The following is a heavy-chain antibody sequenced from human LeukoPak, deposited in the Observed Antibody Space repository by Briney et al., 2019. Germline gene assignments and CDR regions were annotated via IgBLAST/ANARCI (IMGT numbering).Heavy chain of an antibody. CDR1: GGTFSSYA. D-gene: IGHD6-13*01. J-gene: IGHJ4*02. CDR3: ARTRSSSSSWYGQFDY. V-gene: IGHV1-69*06. CDR2: IIPIFGTA. Sequence: SVKVSCKASGGTFSSYAISWVRQAPGQGLEWMGGIIPIFGTANYAQKFQGRVTITADKSTSTAYMELSSLRSEDTAVYYCARTRSSSSSWYGQFDYRGQGTLVTVSS.